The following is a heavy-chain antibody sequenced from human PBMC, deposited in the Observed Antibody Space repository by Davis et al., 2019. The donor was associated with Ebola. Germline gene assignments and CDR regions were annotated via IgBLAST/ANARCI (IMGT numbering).Heavy chain of an antibody. J-gene: IGHJ4*02. V-gene: IGHV1-2*02. CDR3: ARDMGRRGRELNY. D-gene: IGHD3-16*01. CDR1: GYTFTGYY. Sequence: ASVKVSCKASGYTFTGYYMHWVRQAPGQGLEWMGWINPNSGGTNYAQKFQGRVTMTRDTSISTAYMELSRLRSDDTAVYYCARDMGRRGRELNYWGQGTLVTVSS. CDR2: INPNSGGT.